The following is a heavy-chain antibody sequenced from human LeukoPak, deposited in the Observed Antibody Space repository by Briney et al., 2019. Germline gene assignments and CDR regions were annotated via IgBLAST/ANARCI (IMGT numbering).Heavy chain of an antibody. V-gene: IGHV3-21*01. CDR3: ERETYCGGDCYVQYYFDY. CDR1: GFTFSIYS. D-gene: IGHD2-21*02. Sequence: GGSLRLSCAASGFTFSIYSMNWVRQAPGKGLEWVSSISSSSSYIYYADSVKGRFTISRDNAKNSLYLQMNSLRAEDTAVYYCERETYCGGDCYVQYYFDYWGQGTLVTASS. J-gene: IGHJ4*02. CDR2: ISSSSSYI.